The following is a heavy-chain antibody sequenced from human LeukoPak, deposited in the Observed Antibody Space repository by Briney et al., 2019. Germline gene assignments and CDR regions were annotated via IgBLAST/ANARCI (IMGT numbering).Heavy chain of an antibody. CDR3: ARDCVEMATIGDYYYGMDV. CDR1: GGSISSSSYY. J-gene: IGHJ6*02. Sequence: SETLSLTRTVSGGSISSSSYYWGWIRQPPGKGLEWIGSIYYSGSTYYNPSLKSRVTISVDTSKNQFSLKLSSVTAADTAVYYCARDCVEMATIGDYYYGMDVWGQGTTVTVSS. V-gene: IGHV4-39*02. D-gene: IGHD5-24*01. CDR2: IYYSGST.